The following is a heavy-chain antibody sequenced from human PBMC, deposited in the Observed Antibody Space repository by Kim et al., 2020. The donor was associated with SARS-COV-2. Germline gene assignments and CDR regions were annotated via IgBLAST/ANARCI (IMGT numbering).Heavy chain of an antibody. V-gene: IGHV3-72*01. D-gene: IGHD3-10*01. CDR2: IRKKANNYTT. Sequence: GGSLRLSCAASGFSFSDHYMDWVRQAPGKGLEWVGRIRKKANNYTTEYAASVKGRFTISRDDSKNSLFLQMNSLKTEDTAVYYCARVARAWYFDYWGQGTLVTVSS. J-gene: IGHJ4*02. CDR3: ARVARAWYFDY. CDR1: GFSFSDHY.